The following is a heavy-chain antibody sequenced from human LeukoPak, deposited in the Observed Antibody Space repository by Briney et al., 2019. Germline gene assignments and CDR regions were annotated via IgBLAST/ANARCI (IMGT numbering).Heavy chain of an antibody. CDR3: ARFGGATMAFHHFDY. CDR2: IYPDDSNT. V-gene: IGHV5-51*01. CDR1: GYMFTGYW. J-gene: IGHJ4*02. D-gene: IGHD3-10*01. Sequence: PGESLKISCKGSGYMFTGYWIGWVRQMPGKGLEWVGLIYPDDSNTRYSPSFQGQVTFSADKSISTAYLQWNSLKASDTAMYFCARFGGATMAFHHFDYWGQGTLVTVSS.